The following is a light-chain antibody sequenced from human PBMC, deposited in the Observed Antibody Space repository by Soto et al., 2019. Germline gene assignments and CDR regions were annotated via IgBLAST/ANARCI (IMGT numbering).Light chain of an antibody. V-gene: IGLV1-47*01. Sequence: QLVLTQPPSASGTPGQRFTISCSGSSSNFGSNFVYWYQQFPGTAPKLLIYRNNQRPSGVPDRFSGSKSGTSASLAISGLPSEDEADYYCAAWDDSLSGWVFGGGTKVTVL. CDR2: RNN. J-gene: IGLJ3*02. CDR3: AAWDDSLSGWV. CDR1: SSNFGSNF.